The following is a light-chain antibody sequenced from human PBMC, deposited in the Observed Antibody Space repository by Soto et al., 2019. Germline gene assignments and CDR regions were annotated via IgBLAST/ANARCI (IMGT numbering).Light chain of an antibody. J-gene: IGLJ2*01. Sequence: QSVVTQPASVSGSPGQSITISCTGTSSDVGGYDYVSSYQQYPGKAPRLIIYEVSNRPSGVSNRFSGSKSGNTASLTISGLRAEDEGDYFCSSYTGTSALILFGGGTKLTVL. CDR1: SSDVGGYDY. V-gene: IGLV2-14*01. CDR2: EVS. CDR3: SSYTGTSALIL.